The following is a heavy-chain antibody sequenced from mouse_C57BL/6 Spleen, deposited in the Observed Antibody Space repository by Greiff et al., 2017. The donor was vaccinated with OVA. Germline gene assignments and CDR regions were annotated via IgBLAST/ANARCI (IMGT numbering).Heavy chain of an antibody. J-gene: IGHJ2*01. V-gene: IGHV1-50*01. CDR2: IDTSDSYT. CDR3: ARHGSRESYYIDY. D-gene: IGHD1-1*01. Sequence: VQLQQPGAELVKPGASVKLSCKASGYTFTSYWMQWVTQRPGQGLEWIGEIDTSDSYTNYTQKFKGKATLTVDKSSSTAYVQLSSLTSEDSAVYYCARHGSRESYYIDYWGQGTALTVSS. CDR1: GYTFTSYW.